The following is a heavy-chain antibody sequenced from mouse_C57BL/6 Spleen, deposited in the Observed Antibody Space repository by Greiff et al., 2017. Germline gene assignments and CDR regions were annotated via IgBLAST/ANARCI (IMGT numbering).Heavy chain of an antibody. J-gene: IGHJ4*01. D-gene: IGHD2-3*01. CDR1: GYTFTSYW. CDR3: TRAGDGYDAMDY. CDR2: IYPGNSDT. Sequence: VQLQQSGTVLARPGASVKMSCKTSGYTFTSYWMHWVKQRPGQGLEWIGAIYPGNSDTSYNQKFKGKAKLTEITSDSTAYMERSSLTNEDSAVYYCTRAGDGYDAMDYWGQGTSVTVSS. V-gene: IGHV1-5*01.